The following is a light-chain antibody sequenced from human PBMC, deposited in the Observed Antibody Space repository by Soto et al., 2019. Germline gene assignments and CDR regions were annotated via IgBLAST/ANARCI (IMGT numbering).Light chain of an antibody. V-gene: IGLV1-40*01. CDR3: PSYDSSLGALV. CDR2: TNS. Sequence: QSVLTQPPSVSGAPGQGVTISCAGTSSNIGAGYDVHWYQQVPGTAPKLLIYTNSNRPSGVPDRFSGSKSGTSASLAITGLQAAEEAYYYCPSYDSSLGALVFGGGTQLTVL. J-gene: IGLJ3*02. CDR1: SSNIGAGYD.